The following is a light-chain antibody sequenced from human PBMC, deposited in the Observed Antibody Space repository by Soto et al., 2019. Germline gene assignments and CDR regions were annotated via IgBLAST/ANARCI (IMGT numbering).Light chain of an antibody. Sequence: QSALTQPASVSGSPGQSITISCTGNRSDVGGYNYVSWYQQHPGKAPNLMIYEVSNRPSGVSNRYSGSKSGNTASLTISGLQAEDEADYYCCSYTSSSTPYVFGTGTKVTVL. CDR2: EVS. CDR3: CSYTSSSTPYV. J-gene: IGLJ1*01. V-gene: IGLV2-14*01. CDR1: RSDVGGYNY.